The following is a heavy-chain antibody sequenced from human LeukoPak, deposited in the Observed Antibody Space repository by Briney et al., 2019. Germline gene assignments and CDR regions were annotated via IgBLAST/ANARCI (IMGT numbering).Heavy chain of an antibody. Sequence: GGSLRLSCAVSGFTFSTYWMSWVRQSPEKGQEWVATIKQDGGKKDYVDSVKGRFTISRDNAKNSLYLQMNSLRAEDTAVYYCARGNDILTGYPHGFYYWGQGTLVTVSS. D-gene: IGHD3-9*01. J-gene: IGHJ4*02. CDR1: GFTFSTYW. CDR3: ARGNDILTGYPHGFYY. V-gene: IGHV3-7*03. CDR2: IKQDGGKK.